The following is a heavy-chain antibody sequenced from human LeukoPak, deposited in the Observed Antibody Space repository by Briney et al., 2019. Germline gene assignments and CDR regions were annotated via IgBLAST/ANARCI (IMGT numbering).Heavy chain of an antibody. J-gene: IGHJ4*02. CDR3: ARSKNSGSYNFDY. V-gene: IGHV4-61*01. CDR1: GGSVTGGTHS. Sequence: PSETLSLTCTVSGGSVTGGTHSWSWIRQPPGKGLEWLGYIYYTGSTNYNPSLKSRVTISLDTSNNQFSLKLSSVTAADTAVYYCARSKNSGSYNFDYWGQGTLVTVSS. D-gene: IGHD1-26*01. CDR2: IYYTGST.